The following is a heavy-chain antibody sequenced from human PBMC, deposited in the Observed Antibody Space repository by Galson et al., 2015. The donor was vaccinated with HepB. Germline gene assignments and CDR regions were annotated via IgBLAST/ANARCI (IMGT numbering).Heavy chain of an antibody. V-gene: IGHV3-23*01. CDR2: ISGSGGST. J-gene: IGHJ5*02. Sequence: SLRLSCAASGFTFSSYAMSWVRQAPGKGLEWVSAISGSGGSTYYADSVKGRFTISRDNSKNTLYLQMNSLRAEDTAVYYCAKGRVGGLLWFGELFTWGQGTLVTVSS. D-gene: IGHD3-10*01. CDR1: GFTFSSYA. CDR3: AKGRVGGLLWFGELFT.